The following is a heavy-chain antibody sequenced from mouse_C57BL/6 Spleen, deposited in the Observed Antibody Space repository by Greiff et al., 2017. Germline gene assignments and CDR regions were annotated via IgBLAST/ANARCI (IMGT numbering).Heavy chain of an antibody. Sequence: EADGGLVQPKGSLKLSCAASGFTFNTYAMHWVRQAPGKGLEWVARIRSKSSNYATYYADSVKDRFTISRDDSQSMLYLQMNNLKTEDTAMYYCVRETTNWDEDAMDYWGQGTSVTVSS. V-gene: IGHV10-3*01. CDR1: GFTFNTYA. D-gene: IGHD4-1*01. CDR3: VRETTNWDEDAMDY. CDR2: IRSKSSNYAT. J-gene: IGHJ4*01.